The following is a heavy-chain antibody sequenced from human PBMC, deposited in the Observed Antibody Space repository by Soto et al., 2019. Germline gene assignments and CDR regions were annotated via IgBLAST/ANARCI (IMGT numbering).Heavy chain of an antibody. CDR1: GFTFSDYY. J-gene: IGHJ5*02. CDR2: ISSSSSYT. CDR3: AREYDSSGYT. Sequence: PGGSLRLSCAASGFTFSDYYMSWIRQAPGKGLEWVSYISSSSSYTNYADSVKGRFTISRATAKNSLYLQMNSLRAEDTAVYYCAREYDSSGYTWGQGTLVTVSS. V-gene: IGHV3-11*06. D-gene: IGHD3-22*01.